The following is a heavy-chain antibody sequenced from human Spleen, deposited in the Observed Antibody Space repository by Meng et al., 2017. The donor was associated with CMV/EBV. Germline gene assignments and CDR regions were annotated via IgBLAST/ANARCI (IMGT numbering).Heavy chain of an antibody. CDR1: GASISSSNW. J-gene: IGHJ4*02. CDR2: IYHSGTT. D-gene: IGHD1-26*01. Sequence: LSFTCAVAGASISSSNWWNWVRQPPGKGLEWIGEIYHSGTTNYNPSLKSRVTISVDKSKNQFSLKLSSVTAADTAVYYCANPAYSDSYWGQGILVTVSS. V-gene: IGHV4-4*02. CDR3: ANPAYSDSY.